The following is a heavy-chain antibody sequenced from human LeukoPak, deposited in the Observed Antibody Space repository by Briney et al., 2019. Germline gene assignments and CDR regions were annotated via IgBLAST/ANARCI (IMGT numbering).Heavy chain of an antibody. CDR3: ARDRTASSGGHKDAFVL. D-gene: IGHD6-19*01. V-gene: IGHV1-18*01. Sequence: GASVTVSCSASGYTFTSYGISWVRQAPGQGLEWMGWISAYSGYTYYAQKLQGRVTMTTDTSTSTAYMELRSLRSDDTAVYYCARDRTASSGGHKDAFVLWRQGTMVTVSA. CDR1: GYTFTSYG. CDR2: ISAYSGYT. J-gene: IGHJ3*01.